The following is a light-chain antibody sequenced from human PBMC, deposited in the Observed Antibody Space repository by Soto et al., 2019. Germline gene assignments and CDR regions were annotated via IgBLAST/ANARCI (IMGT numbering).Light chain of an antibody. CDR1: SSDVGAYNF. CDR2: DVS. V-gene: IGLV2-14*01. CDR3: NSYTTSSTVV. Sequence: QSALTQPASVSGSPGQSITISCTGTSSDVGAYNFVSWYQQQPGKAPKLIIYDVSSRPSGVSDRFSGSKSGNTASLTISGLQAEDEADYYCNSYTTSSTVVFGGGTKLTVL. J-gene: IGLJ2*01.